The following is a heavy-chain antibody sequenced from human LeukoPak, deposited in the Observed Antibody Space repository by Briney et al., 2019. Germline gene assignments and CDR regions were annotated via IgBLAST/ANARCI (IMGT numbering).Heavy chain of an antibody. CDR1: GFTLSSYT. Sequence: GGSLRLSCAASGFTLSSYTIVWLRQPPGNWLEWVAVISYDGTVQYYTDSVKGRFIISRDNSKSTLSLQMSSLRVEDTAMYYCARDWGVDTWGQGTLVTVSP. D-gene: IGHD3-16*01. CDR3: ARDWGVDT. J-gene: IGHJ5*02. V-gene: IGHV3-30*04. CDR2: ISYDGTVQ.